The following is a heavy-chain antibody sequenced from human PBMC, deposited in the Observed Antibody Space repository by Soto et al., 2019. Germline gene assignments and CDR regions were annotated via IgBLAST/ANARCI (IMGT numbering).Heavy chain of an antibody. CDR1: GDTFSSYT. CDR3: ARRRYCGVDCYTQYYDCMDV. CDR2: IITVLGVT. D-gene: IGHD2-21*02. J-gene: IGHJ6*03. V-gene: IGHV1-69*02. Sequence: QVQLVQSGPEVKKPGSSVRISCRSGGDTFSSYTVSWVRQTPGQGLEWMGRIITVLGVTNYSRKFKGRMTITADKSNTTAHMELSSLKSEDTARYYCARRRYCGVDCYTQYYDCMDVWGQGTSVIVSS.